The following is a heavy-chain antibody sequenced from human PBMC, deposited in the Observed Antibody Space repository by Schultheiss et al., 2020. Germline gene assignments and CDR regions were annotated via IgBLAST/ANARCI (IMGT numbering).Heavy chain of an antibody. J-gene: IGHJ4*02. CDR2: ISGSGDRT. CDR1: GFTFNNYA. CDR3: VKEGGRGYNHFDN. D-gene: IGHD1-1*01. Sequence: GGSLRLSCAASGFTFNNYAMTWVRQAPGKGLEWVSRISGSGDRTYYADSAKGRFTISRDNFKNTLYVQMNSLRVEDTAVYYCVKEGGRGYNHFDNWGQGTLVTVSS. V-gene: IGHV3-23*01.